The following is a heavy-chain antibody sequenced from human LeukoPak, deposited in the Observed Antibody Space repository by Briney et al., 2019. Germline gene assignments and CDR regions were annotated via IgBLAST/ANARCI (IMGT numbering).Heavy chain of an antibody. CDR2: ISYDGSNK. V-gene: IGHV3-30*18. Sequence: GGSLRLSCAASGFTFSSYAMSWVRQAPGKGLEWVAVISYDGSNKYYADSVKGRFTISRDNSKNTLYLQMNSLRAEDTAVYYCAKRHYDSSGYFFYYYYGMDVWGQGTTVTVSS. J-gene: IGHJ6*02. D-gene: IGHD3-22*01. CDR1: GFTFSSYA. CDR3: AKRHYDSSGYFFYYYYGMDV.